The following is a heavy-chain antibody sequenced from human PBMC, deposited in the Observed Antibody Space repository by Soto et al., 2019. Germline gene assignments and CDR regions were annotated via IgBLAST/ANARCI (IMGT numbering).Heavy chain of an antibody. CDR2: ISGSGGST. Sequence: PGGSLRLSCAASGFTFSSYAMSWVRQAPGKGLEWVSVISGSGGSTHYADSVKGRSTIARDNSKNTLYLQVNSLRAEDTAVYYCAKVGFPYSYGYLFYYWGQGTLVTVPS. D-gene: IGHD5-18*01. CDR3: AKVGFPYSYGYLFYY. J-gene: IGHJ4*02. V-gene: IGHV3-23*01. CDR1: GFTFSSYA.